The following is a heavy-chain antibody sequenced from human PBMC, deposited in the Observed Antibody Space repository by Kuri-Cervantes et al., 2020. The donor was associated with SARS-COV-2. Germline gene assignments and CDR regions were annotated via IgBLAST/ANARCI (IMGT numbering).Heavy chain of an antibody. CDR1: GFTFSSYG. Sequence: GESLKISCAASGFTFSSYGMHWVRQAPGKGLEWVALISYDGSDKNYADSVKGRLTISRDNAKNTLYLQMNSLRAEDTAVYYCVRGLDFWSGSTYWGQGTQVTVSS. D-gene: IGHD3-3*01. V-gene: IGHV3-30*06. J-gene: IGHJ4*02. CDR2: ISYDGSDK. CDR3: VRGLDFWSGSTY.